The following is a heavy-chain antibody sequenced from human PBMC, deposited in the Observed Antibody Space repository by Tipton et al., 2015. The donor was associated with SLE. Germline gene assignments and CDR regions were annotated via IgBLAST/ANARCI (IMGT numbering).Heavy chain of an antibody. J-gene: IGHJ4*02. CDR1: GFTFRYYW. D-gene: IGHD4-11*01. Sequence: GSLRLSCAASGFTFRYYWMTWVRQAPGKGLEWVANIKEDGSEKYYVDSVRGRFTISRDNSGSTLYLQMNTLRSDDTVVYYCARPSWATVTTENEVGAPLWGQGTLVIVSS. V-gene: IGHV3-7*01. CDR3: ARPSWATVTTENEVGAPL. CDR2: IKEDGSEK.